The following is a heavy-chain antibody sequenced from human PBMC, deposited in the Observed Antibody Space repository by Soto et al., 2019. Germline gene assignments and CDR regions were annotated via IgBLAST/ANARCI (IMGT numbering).Heavy chain of an antibody. J-gene: IGHJ5*02. Sequence: QVQLQESGPGLVKPSETLSLTCTVSGASINSHSYYWSWIRQPPGKGLEWIGYIFYSGSTHYNPSLKVRVTISVDMSKNQFSLNLTSVTAADTAVYYCARDDEGRFDPWGQGTLVTVSS. CDR2: IFYSGST. V-gene: IGHV4-61*01. CDR3: ARDDEGRFDP. CDR1: GASINSHSYY.